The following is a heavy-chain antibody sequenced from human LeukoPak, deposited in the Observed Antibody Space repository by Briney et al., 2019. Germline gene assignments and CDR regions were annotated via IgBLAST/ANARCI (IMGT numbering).Heavy chain of an antibody. CDR3: ARGEYYGSGSYYLFDY. Sequence: GGSLRLSCAASGFTFRSYDMHWVRQATGKGLEWVSAIGTAGDPYYPGSVKGRFTISRENAKNSLYLQMNSLRAGDTAVYYCARGEYYGSGSYYLFDYWGQGTLVTVSS. D-gene: IGHD3-10*01. V-gene: IGHV3-13*05. CDR1: GFTFRSYD. J-gene: IGHJ4*02. CDR2: IGTAGDP.